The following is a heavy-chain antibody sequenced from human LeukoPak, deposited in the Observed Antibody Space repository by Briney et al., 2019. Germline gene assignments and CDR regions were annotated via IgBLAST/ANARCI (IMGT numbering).Heavy chain of an antibody. Sequence: PGGSLRLSCAASGFTFSSYAMSWVRQAPGKGLEWVSAISGGGGSTYYADSVKGRFTISRDNSKNTLYLQMNSLRAEDTAVYYCAKGRVVIVVAQTDYWGQGTLVTVSS. CDR3: AKGRVVIVVAQTDY. CDR1: GFTFSSYA. D-gene: IGHD3-22*01. J-gene: IGHJ4*02. V-gene: IGHV3-23*01. CDR2: ISGGGGST.